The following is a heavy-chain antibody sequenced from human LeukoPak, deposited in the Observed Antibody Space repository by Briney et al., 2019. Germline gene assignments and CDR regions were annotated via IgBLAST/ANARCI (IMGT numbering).Heavy chain of an antibody. J-gene: IGHJ4*02. Sequence: GASVKVSCKASGYSFTSYDLSWVRQATGQGLEWMGWMNPNSGNTGYAQKFQGRVTMTTDTSTSTAYMELRSLRSDDTAVYYCARGGGDSSQGPWFYWGQGTLVTVSS. CDR1: GYSFTSYD. V-gene: IGHV1-8*01. D-gene: IGHD3-22*01. CDR2: MNPNSGNT. CDR3: ARGGGDSSQGPWFY.